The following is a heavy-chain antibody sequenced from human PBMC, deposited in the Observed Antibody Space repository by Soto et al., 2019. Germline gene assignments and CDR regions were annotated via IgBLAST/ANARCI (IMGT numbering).Heavy chain of an antibody. Sequence: GGSLRLSCAASGFTFSSYSMNWVRQAPGKGLEWVSSISSSSRYIYYADSVKGRFTISKDNAKNSLYLQMNSLRAEDTAVYYSARDLTTMTTAYFQHWGQGTLVTVSS. V-gene: IGHV3-21*01. CDR2: ISSSSRYI. J-gene: IGHJ1*01. CDR1: GFTFSSYS. CDR3: ARDLTTMTTAYFQH. D-gene: IGHD4-17*01.